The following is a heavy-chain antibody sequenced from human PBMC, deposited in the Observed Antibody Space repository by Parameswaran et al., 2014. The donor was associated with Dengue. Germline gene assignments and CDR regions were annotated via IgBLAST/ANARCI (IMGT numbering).Heavy chain of an antibody. J-gene: IGHJ6*04. V-gene: IGHV7-4-1*02. D-gene: IGHD6-19*01. CDR3: ARDLKGVQQWLVKMYYYYGMDV. Sequence: WVRQAPGQGLEWMGWINTNTGNPTYAQGFTGRFVFSLDTSVSTAYLQISSLKAEDTAVYYCARDLKGVQQWLVKMYYYYGMDVWAKDHGHRLL. CDR2: INTNTGNP.